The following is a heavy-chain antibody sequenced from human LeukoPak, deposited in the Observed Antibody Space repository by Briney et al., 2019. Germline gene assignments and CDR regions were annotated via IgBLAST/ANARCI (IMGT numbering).Heavy chain of an antibody. V-gene: IGHV3-48*04. J-gene: IGHJ4*02. CDR3: ARDVRATTVTTGIFDY. CDR2: ISSSGSTI. Sequence: GGTLRLSCAASGFTFSSYGMSWVRQAPGKGLEWVSYISSSGSTIHYADSVKGRFTISRDNAKNSLYLQMNSLRAEDTAVYYCARDVRATTVTTGIFDYWGQGTLVTVSS. CDR1: GFTFSSYG. D-gene: IGHD4-17*01.